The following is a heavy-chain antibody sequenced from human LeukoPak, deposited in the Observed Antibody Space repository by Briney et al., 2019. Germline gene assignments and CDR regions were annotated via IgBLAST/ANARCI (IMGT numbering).Heavy chain of an antibody. CDR3: ARLSPHNYFDY. J-gene: IGHJ4*02. Sequence: SETLSLTCTVSGGSISSDYWSWIRQPPGKGLEWIGYIYYSESTNYNPALKSRVTISVDASKNQFSLKLSPVTAADTAVYYCARLSPHNYFDYWGQGTLVTVSS. CDR2: IYYSEST. CDR1: GGSISSDY. V-gene: IGHV4-59*08.